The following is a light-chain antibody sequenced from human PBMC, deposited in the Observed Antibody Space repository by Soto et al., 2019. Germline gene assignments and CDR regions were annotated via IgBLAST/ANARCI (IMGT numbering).Light chain of an antibody. J-gene: IGLJ2*01. CDR2: EVS. CDR3: ISSTTSSTLV. CDR1: SSDVGGYNY. Sequence: QSALTQPASVSGSPGQSITISCTGTSSDVGGYNYVSWYQQHPGKAPKLMIYEVSNRPSGVSNRFSGSKSGNTASLTISGLQAEDEAHYYCISSTTSSTLVFGGGTQLTVL. V-gene: IGLV2-14*01.